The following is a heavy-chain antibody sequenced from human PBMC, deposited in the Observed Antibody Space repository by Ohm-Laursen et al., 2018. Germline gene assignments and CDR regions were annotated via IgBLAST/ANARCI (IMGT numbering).Heavy chain of an antibody. Sequence: TLSLTCTVSGGSISSANFYWTWVRQHPGKGLEWIGYIYYNGGTYYNPSLQSRVSISVDTSKNEFSLKLSSVTAADTAVYYCARLYGDHFDSWGQGTLVPVSS. CDR1: GGSISSANFY. J-gene: IGHJ4*02. CDR3: ARLYGDHFDS. CDR2: IYYNGGT. V-gene: IGHV4-31*03. D-gene: IGHD4-17*01.